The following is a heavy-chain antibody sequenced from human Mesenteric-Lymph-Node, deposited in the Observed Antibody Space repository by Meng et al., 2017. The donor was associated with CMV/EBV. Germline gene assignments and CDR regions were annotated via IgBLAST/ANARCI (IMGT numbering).Heavy chain of an antibody. V-gene: IGHV5-51*01. D-gene: IGHD3-3*01. CDR3: ARVDYDFWSGAFDP. CDR1: GYRFSSYW. Sequence: KGSGYRFSSYWIGWVRQMPGRGLEWMGIIYPGDSDTRYSPSFQGQVTISADKSISTAFLQWSSLKASDTAMYYCARVDYDFWSGAFDPWGQGTLVTVSS. J-gene: IGHJ5*02. CDR2: IYPGDSDT.